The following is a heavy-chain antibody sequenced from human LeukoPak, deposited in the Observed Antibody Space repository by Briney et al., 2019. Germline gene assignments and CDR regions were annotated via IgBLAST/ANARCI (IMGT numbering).Heavy chain of an antibody. Sequence: PGGSLRLSCAASGFTFSSYWMTWVRQAPGKGLEWVANIKQDGSKTYYGDSVKGRFTISRDNAKNSLFLQMNSLRAEDTAVYYCARDSGLDLWSGRLSASAWGQGTLVTVSS. V-gene: IGHV3-7*03. D-gene: IGHD3-3*01. CDR1: GFTFSSYW. CDR3: ARDSGLDLWSGRLSASA. CDR2: IKQDGSKT. J-gene: IGHJ5*02.